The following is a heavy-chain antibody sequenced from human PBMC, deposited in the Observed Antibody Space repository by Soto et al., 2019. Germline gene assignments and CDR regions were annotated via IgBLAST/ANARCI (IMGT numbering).Heavy chain of an antibody. Sequence: QVQLVESGGGVVQPGRSLRLSCAASGFTFSSYGMHWVRQAPGKGLEWVAVIWYDGSNKYYADSVKGRFTISRDNSKNTLYLQMNSLRAEDTAVYYCARDLSSGWHGARKTNAFDIWGQGTMVTVSS. V-gene: IGHV3-33*01. CDR2: IWYDGSNK. J-gene: IGHJ3*02. D-gene: IGHD6-19*01. CDR1: GFTFSSYG. CDR3: ARDLSSGWHGARKTNAFDI.